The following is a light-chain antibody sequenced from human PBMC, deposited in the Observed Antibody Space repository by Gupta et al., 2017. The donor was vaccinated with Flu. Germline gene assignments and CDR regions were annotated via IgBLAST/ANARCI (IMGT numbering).Light chain of an antibody. J-gene: IGKJ1*01. CDR3: HQSSRVPWT. CDR2: YAS. CDR1: QSSGSS. Sequence: PDFQSVNPKEKVTITCRASQSSGSSLHWYQQKPDQSPKLLIKYASQSFSGVPSRFSGGGSGTDFTLTINSLEAEDAATYYCHQSSRVPWTFGQGTKVEIK. V-gene: IGKV6-21*01.